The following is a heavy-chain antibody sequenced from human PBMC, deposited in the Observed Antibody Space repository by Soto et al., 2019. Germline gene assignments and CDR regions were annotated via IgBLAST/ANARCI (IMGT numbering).Heavy chain of an antibody. Sequence: SETLSLTCAVSGGSISSSNWWRWVRQPPGKGLEWIGEIYHSGSTSYNPSLKNRVTISVDNSKNHFSLKMSSATAADTAVYYCARGFYGSGSYYNYFDYWGQGTLVTVSS. V-gene: IGHV4-4*02. CDR1: GGSISSSNW. CDR2: IYHSGST. D-gene: IGHD3-10*01. CDR3: ARGFYGSGSYYNYFDY. J-gene: IGHJ4*02.